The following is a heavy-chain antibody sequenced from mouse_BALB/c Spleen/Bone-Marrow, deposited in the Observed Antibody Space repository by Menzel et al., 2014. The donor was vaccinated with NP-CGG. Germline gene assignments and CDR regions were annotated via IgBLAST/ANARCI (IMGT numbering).Heavy chain of an antibody. CDR2: FYPGNSDT. V-gene: IGHV1-5*01. D-gene: IGHD2-10*02. CDR1: GYSFTSYW. Sequence: VHVKQSGTVLARPGAPVKMSCKASGYSFTSYWMHWVKQRPGQGLEWIGAFYPGNSDTTYNQKFKGKAKLTAVTSASTAYMELSSLTNEDSAVYYCTFLVKEDFAYWGQGTLVTVSA. CDR3: TFLVKEDFAY. J-gene: IGHJ3*01.